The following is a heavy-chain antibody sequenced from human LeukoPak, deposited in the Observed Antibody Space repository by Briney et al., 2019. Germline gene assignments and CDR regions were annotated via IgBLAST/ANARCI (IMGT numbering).Heavy chain of an antibody. V-gene: IGHV1-69*01. CDR2: IIPIFGTA. CDR1: GGTFSSYA. CDR3: ARDFGVYGKTRYFDY. D-gene: IGHD3-10*01. Sequence: ASVKVSCKASGGTFSSYAISWVRQAPGQGLEWMGGIIPIFGTANYAQKFQGRVTITADESTSTAYMELSSLRSEDTAVYYCARDFGVYGKTRYFDYWGQGTLVTVSS. J-gene: IGHJ4*02.